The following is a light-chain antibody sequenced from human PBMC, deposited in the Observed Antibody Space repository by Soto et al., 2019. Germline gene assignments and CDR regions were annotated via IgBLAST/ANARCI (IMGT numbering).Light chain of an antibody. Sequence: AIQLTQSPSSLSASVGERVTITCRASQGISSALAWYQQKPGKAPKLLIYDASSLESGVPSRFSGSGSGTDFTLTISNLQPVDFATYYCKQFTNHPFTCGQGHDWR. V-gene: IGKV1D-13*01. CDR3: KQFTNHPFT. CDR2: DAS. CDR1: QGISSA. J-gene: IGKJ5*01.